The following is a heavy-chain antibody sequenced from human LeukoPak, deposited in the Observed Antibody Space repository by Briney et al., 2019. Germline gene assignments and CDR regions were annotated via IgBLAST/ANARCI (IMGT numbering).Heavy chain of an antibody. D-gene: IGHD3-3*01. J-gene: IGHJ5*02. CDR1: GGSISSYY. CDR3: ASELGGFLDWRNWFDP. V-gene: IGHV4-59*01. CDR2: IYYSGST. Sequence: SETLSLTCTVSGGSISSYYWSWIRQPPGKGLEWIGYIYYSGSTNYNPSLKSRVTISVDTSKNQFSLKLSSVTAADTAVYYCASELGGFLDWRNWFDPWGQGTLVTVSS.